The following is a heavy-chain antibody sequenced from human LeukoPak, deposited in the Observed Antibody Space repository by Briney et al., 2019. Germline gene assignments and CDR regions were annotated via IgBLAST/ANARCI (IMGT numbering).Heavy chain of an antibody. CDR1: GYTFISYV. Sequence: ASVKVSCKASGYTFISYVISWVRPAPGQGLAWMGWISAYNGNTNYAQTLQGRVTLTTDTSTSTAYMGLRSLRSDDTAVYYCARAGYSYNFDYWGQGTLVTVSS. V-gene: IGHV1-18*01. J-gene: IGHJ4*02. D-gene: IGHD3-10*01. CDR2: ISAYNGNT. CDR3: ARAGYSYNFDY.